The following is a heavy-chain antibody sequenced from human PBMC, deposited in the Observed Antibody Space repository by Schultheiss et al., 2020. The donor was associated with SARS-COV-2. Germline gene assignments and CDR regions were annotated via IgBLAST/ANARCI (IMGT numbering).Heavy chain of an antibody. CDR2: INSDGSST. J-gene: IGHJ3*02. CDR3: ARNTDYCSGDSCYRDAFDI. V-gene: IGHV3-74*01. CDR1: GFTFSSYW. Sequence: GGFLRLSCAASGFTFSSYWMHWVRQAPGKGLVWVSRINSDGSSTSNADSVKGRFTISRDNAKNTLYLQMNSLRAEDTAVYYCARNTDYCSGDSCYRDAFDIWGQGTMVTVAS. D-gene: IGHD2-15*01.